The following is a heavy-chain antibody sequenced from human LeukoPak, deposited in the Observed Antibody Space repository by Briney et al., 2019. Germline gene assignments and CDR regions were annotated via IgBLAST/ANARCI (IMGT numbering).Heavy chain of an antibody. CDR2: IKQDGSEK. CDR1: GFTSSRLW. Sequence: GGSLRLSCVASGFTSSRLWMNWVRQAPGKGLEWVANIKQDGSEKYYVDSVKGRFTISRDNAKDSLYLQMNNLRAEDTAVYYCARGGYYYKDWYFDLWGRGTLVTISS. J-gene: IGHJ2*01. D-gene: IGHD3-22*01. CDR3: ARGGYYYKDWYFDL. V-gene: IGHV3-7*02.